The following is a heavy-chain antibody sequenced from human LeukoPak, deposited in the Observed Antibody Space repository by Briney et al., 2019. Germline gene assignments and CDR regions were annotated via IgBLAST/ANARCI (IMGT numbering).Heavy chain of an antibody. J-gene: IGHJ4*02. D-gene: IGHD3-10*01. V-gene: IGHV4-38-2*02. CDR1: GDSISSGYL. CDR2: TYHGGTT. CDR3: ARGSGVWTYYFDY. Sequence: PSETLSLTCTVSGDSISSGYLWGWIRQPPGKGLEWIGSTYHGGTTYSDPSLKSRVIISEDTSKNQFSLKLSSVTATDTAVYYCARGSGVWTYYFDYWGPGTLVTVSS.